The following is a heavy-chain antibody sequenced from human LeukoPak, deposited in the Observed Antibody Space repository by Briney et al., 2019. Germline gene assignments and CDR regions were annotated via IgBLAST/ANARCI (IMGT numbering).Heavy chain of an antibody. D-gene: IGHD3-10*01. V-gene: IGHV1-2*02. J-gene: IGHJ6*02. CDR1: GYTFTGYY. CDR2: INPNSGGT. Sequence: ASVKVSCKASGYTFTGYYMHWVRQAPGQGLEWMGWINPNSGGTNYAQKFQGRVTMTRDTSISTAYMELSRLRSDDTAVYYCARAPPYGSGSSETYYYYGMDVWGQGTTVTVSS. CDR3: ARAPPYGSGSSETYYYYGMDV.